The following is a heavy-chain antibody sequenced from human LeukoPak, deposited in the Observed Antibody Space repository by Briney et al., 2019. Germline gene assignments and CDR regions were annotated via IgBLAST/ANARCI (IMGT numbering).Heavy chain of an antibody. CDR3: ARGRRGLLWFREHRGFDP. V-gene: IGHV1-8*01. Sequence: ASVKVSCKASGYTFTSYDIIWVRQATGQGLEWMGWMNPNSGNTGYAQKFQGRVTMTRNTSISTAYMELSSLRSEDTAVYYCARGRRGLLWFREHRGFDPWGQGTLVTVSS. CDR1: GYTFTSYD. J-gene: IGHJ5*02. D-gene: IGHD3-10*01. CDR2: MNPNSGNT.